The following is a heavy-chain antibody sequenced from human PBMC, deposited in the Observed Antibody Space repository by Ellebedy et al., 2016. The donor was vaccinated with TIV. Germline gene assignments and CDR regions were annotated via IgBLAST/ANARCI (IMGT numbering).Heavy chain of an antibody. V-gene: IGHV3-7*01. CDR1: GFSFSSYW. CDR3: ATDGSYGDYLSPAHAFEI. Sequence: GGSLRLSCAASGFSFSSYWMSWVRQPPGKGLEWVANIRQDGSDMYYVDSVRGRFTISRDNAGNSLYLEMNSLRAEDTAVYYCATDGSYGDYLSPAHAFEIWGQGTVVAVSS. D-gene: IGHD4-17*01. J-gene: IGHJ3*02. CDR2: IRQDGSDM.